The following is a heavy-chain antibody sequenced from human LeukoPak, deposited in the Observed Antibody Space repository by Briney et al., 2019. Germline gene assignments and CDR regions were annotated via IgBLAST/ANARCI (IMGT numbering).Heavy chain of an antibody. J-gene: IGHJ4*02. D-gene: IGHD1-26*01. CDR1: GYSISSGYY. CDR2: IYHSGST. Sequence: PSETLSLTCTVSGYSISSGYYWGWIRQPPGKGLEWIGSIYHSGSTYYNPSLKSRVTISVDTSKNQFSLKLSSVTAADTAVYYCAREGGGSYANFDYWGQGTLVTVSS. V-gene: IGHV4-38-2*02. CDR3: AREGGGSYANFDY.